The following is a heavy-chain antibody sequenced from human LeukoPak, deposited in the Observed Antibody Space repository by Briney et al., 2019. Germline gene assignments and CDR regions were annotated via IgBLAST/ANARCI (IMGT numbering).Heavy chain of an antibody. Sequence: SQTLSLTCTVSGGSISSGGYYWSWIRQHPGKGLEWIGYIYYSGSTYYNPSLKSRVTISVDTSKNQFSLKLSSVTAADTAVYYCARTVYSGYDMDYWGQGTLVTVSS. CDR1: GGSISSGGYY. CDR3: ARTVYSGYDMDY. J-gene: IGHJ4*02. D-gene: IGHD5-12*01. CDR2: IYYSGST. V-gene: IGHV4-30-4*08.